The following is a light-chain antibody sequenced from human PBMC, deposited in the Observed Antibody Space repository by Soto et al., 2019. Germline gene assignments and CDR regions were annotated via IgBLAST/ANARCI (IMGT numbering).Light chain of an antibody. Sequence: DIQMTQSPPSLSASVGDRVTITCRASQSISNYLNWYQQKPGKAPKFLIYAASSLQSGVPSRFSGRGSGTDFTLTISSLQPEDFAIYFCQQSYSTPLTFGGGTKVEIK. CDR1: QSISNY. CDR3: QQSYSTPLT. J-gene: IGKJ4*01. V-gene: IGKV1-39*01. CDR2: AAS.